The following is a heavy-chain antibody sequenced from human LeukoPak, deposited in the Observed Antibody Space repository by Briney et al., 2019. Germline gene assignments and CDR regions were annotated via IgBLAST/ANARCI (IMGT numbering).Heavy chain of an antibody. D-gene: IGHD1-26*01. J-gene: IGHJ6*03. CDR3: ARTGGRLGEKYYYYYYMDV. CDR1: GFTFSSYW. CDR2: IKQDGSEK. V-gene: IGHV3-7*01. Sequence: GGSLRLSCAASGFTFSSYWMSWVRQAPGKGLEWVANIKQDGSEKYYVDSVKGRFTISRDNAKNTLYLQMNSLRAEDTAVYYCARTGGRLGEKYYYYYYMDVWGKGTTVTISS.